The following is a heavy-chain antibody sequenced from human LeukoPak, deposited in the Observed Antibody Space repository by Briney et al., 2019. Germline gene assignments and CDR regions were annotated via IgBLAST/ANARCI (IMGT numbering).Heavy chain of an antibody. D-gene: IGHD6-13*01. CDR2: FNPNSGGT. V-gene: IGHV1-2*02. CDR3: ARFGSIAAAGTSFWFDP. Sequence: ASVKVSCKASGYTFTGYYMHWVRQAPGQGLEWMGWFNPNSGGTNYAQKFQGRVTMTRDTSISTAYMELSRLRSDDTAVYYCARFGSIAAAGTSFWFDPWGQGTLVTVSS. J-gene: IGHJ5*02. CDR1: GYTFTGYY.